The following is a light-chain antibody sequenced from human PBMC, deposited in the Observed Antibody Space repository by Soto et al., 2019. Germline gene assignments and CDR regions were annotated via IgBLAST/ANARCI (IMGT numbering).Light chain of an antibody. CDR2: DAS. CDR1: QDINNY. Sequence: DIQLTQSPPSQSASVGDRVTITCQASQDINNYLNWYQQKPGKAPKLLIYDASTLETGVPSRFSGSGSGTDFTFTISILQPEDFATYYCQQYDNLPLTFGGGTKVEIK. V-gene: IGKV1-33*01. CDR3: QQYDNLPLT. J-gene: IGKJ4*01.